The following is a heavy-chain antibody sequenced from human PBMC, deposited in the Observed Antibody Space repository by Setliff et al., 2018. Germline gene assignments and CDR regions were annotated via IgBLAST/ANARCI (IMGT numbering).Heavy chain of an antibody. V-gene: IGHV1-3*03. Sequence: ASVKVSCKASGYTFTNYAIHWVRQAPGQRPEWMGWINTGNANTKYSQKFQGRVTITRDASASTAYMELSSLRSEDMALYYCAKGYCSSTSCYVDYWGQGTLVTVSS. CDR1: GYTFTNYA. CDR3: AKGYCSSTSCYVDY. D-gene: IGHD2-2*01. J-gene: IGHJ4*02. CDR2: INTGNANT.